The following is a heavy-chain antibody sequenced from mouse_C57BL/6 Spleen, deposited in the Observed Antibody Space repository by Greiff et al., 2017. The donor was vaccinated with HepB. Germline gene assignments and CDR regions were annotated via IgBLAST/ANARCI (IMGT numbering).Heavy chain of an antibody. CDR3: ASLYYYGSSLYYYAMDY. J-gene: IGHJ4*01. D-gene: IGHD1-1*01. V-gene: IGHV2-2*01. CDR2: IWSGGST. CDR1: GFSLTSYG. Sequence: QVQLQQSGPGLVQPSQSLSITCTVSGFSLTSYGVHWVRQSPGKGLEWLGVIWSGGSTDYNAAFISRLSISKDNSKSQVFFKMNSLQADDTAIYYCASLYYYGSSLYYYAMDYWGQGTSVTVSS.